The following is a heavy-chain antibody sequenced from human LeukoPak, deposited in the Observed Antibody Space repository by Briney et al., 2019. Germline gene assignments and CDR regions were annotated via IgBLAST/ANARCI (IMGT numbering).Heavy chain of an antibody. CDR2: IGSRANGFAT. V-gene: IGHV3-73*01. J-gene: IGHJ4*02. CDR3: TGGRYGSGSFDY. CDR1: GFIFSDST. D-gene: IGHD3-10*01. Sequence: GGSLRLSCAPSGFIFSDSTMHWVRQAPGRGPEWIGRIGSRANGFATKYRDSVKGRFTISRDDSRNMAYLQMNSLKIDDSGVYYCTGGRYGSGSFDYWGQGTLVSASS.